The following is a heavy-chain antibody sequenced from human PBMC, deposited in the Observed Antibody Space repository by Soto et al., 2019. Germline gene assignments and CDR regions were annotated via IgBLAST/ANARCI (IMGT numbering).Heavy chain of an antibody. CDR1: GGSISSSSYY. D-gene: IGHD3-9*01. CDR3: ARLEGLATISYYFDY. Sequence: SETLSLTCTVSGGSISSSSYYWGWIRQPPGKGLEWIGSIYYSGSTYYNPSLKSRVTISVDKSKNQFSLKLSSVTAADTAVYYCARLEGLATISYYFDYWGQGTLVTVSS. J-gene: IGHJ4*02. CDR2: IYYSGST. V-gene: IGHV4-39*01.